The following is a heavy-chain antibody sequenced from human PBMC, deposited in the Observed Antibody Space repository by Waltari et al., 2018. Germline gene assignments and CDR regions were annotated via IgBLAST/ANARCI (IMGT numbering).Heavy chain of an antibody. V-gene: IGHV4-39*01. CDR1: GLSITSNRHY. D-gene: IGHD5-12*01. J-gene: IGHJ3*01. Sequence: QLQLQESGPRLVRPSETLSLICRVSGLSITSNRHYWAWIRQSPGQGLVWIGTVSYSGTTYISPSLKSRVSVSRDTSKNQVSLILGSVTAADMAVYYCATYIGASVGTAAFDVWGQGTMVTVSS. CDR2: VSYSGTT. CDR3: ATYIGASVGTAAFDV.